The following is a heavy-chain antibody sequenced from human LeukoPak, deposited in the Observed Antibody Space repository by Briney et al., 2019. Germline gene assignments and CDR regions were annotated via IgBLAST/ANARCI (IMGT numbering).Heavy chain of an antibody. CDR1: EFTFSSYW. V-gene: IGHV3-7*03. Sequence: AGGSLRLSCAASEFTFSSYWMSWVRQAPGKGLEWVANIKQDGSAKPYVDSVKGRFTISRDNAKNSLFLQMNSLRAEDTAVYYCARDNGWSADFWGQGTLVTVSS. D-gene: IGHD2-15*01. CDR3: ARDNGWSADF. CDR2: IKQDGSAK. J-gene: IGHJ4*02.